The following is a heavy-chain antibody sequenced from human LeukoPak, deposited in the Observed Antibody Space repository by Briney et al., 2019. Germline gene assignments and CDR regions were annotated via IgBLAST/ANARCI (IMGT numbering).Heavy chain of an antibody. J-gene: IGHJ4*02. CDR3: ARVDRASGFDY. Sequence: GESLKISCEGSGYSFTSYWIAWVRQMPGKGLEWMGVIYPDDSDTRYSPSFQGQVTISADKSISTAYLQWSSLKASDTAMYYCARVDRASGFDYWGQGTLVTVSS. CDR2: IYPDDSDT. V-gene: IGHV5-51*01. D-gene: IGHD1-26*01. CDR1: GYSFTSYW.